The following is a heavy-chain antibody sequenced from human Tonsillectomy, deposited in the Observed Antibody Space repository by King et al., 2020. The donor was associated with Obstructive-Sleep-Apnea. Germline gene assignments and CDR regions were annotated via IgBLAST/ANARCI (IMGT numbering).Heavy chain of an antibody. Sequence: VQLVESGGGLVKPGGSLRLSCAASGFTFSSHTMNWVRQAPGKGLEWVSFISSSSSYIYYADSVRGRFTISRDNAKNSLYLQMNSLRAEDTAVYYCARETGYCSGGRCYRFGLDVWGQGTTVTVSS. V-gene: IGHV3-21*01. J-gene: IGHJ6*02. CDR3: ARETGYCSGGRCYRFGLDV. CDR1: GFTFSSHT. CDR2: ISSSSSYI. D-gene: IGHD2-15*01.